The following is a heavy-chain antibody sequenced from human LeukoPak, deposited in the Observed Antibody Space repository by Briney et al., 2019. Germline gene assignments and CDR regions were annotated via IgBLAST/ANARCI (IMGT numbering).Heavy chain of an antibody. CDR3: ARERVENYSRFDY. CDR1: GGTFSSYA. Sequence: AASVKVSCKASGGTFSSYAISWVRQAPGQGLEWMGGIIPIFGTANYAQKFQGRVTMTRDTSISTAYMELSRLRSDDTAVYYCARERVENYSRFDYWGQGTLVTVSS. J-gene: IGHJ4*02. CDR2: IIPIFGTA. D-gene: IGHD2-15*01. V-gene: IGHV1-69*05.